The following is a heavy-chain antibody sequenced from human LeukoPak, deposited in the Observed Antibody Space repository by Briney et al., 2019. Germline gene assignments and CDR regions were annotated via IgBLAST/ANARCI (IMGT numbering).Heavy chain of an antibody. CDR2: XXXXGRSI. V-gene: IGHV3-74*01. Sequence: GGSLRLSCAASGFTFSXXXXXWVRHAPGXXLXXXXXXXXXGRSIIYADSVKGRFTISRDNAKNTLYLQMNSLRAEDTAVYYCAIGAPRYCSGGSCYYPFDYWGQGTLATVSS. J-gene: IGHJ4*02. D-gene: IGHD2-15*01. CDR3: AIGAPRYCSGGSCYYPFDY. CDR1: GFTFSXXX.